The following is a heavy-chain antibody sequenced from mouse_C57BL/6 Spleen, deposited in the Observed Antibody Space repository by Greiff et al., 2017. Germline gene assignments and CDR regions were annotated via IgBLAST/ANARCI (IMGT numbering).Heavy chain of an antibody. J-gene: IGHJ3*01. CDR2: IYPGSGST. V-gene: IGHV1-55*01. CDR1: GYTFTSYW. D-gene: IGHD3-2*02. Sequence: VQLQQPGAELVKPGASVKMSCKASGYTFTSYWITWVKQRPGQGLEWIGDIYPGSGSTNYNEKFKSKATLTVDTSSSTAYMPLSSLTSEDSAVYYCARGDSSGSWFAYWGQGTLVTVSA. CDR3: ARGDSSGSWFAY.